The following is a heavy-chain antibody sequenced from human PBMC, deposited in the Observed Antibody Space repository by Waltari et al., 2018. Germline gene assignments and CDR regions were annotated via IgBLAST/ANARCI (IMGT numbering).Heavy chain of an antibody. J-gene: IGHJ6*03. CDR3: ARGGSYYYYMDV. Sequence: QVQLQESGPGLVKPSETLSLTCTVSGGSISSHYCSWNRQPPGKGLEWIGYIYYSGSTNYNPSLKSRVTISVDTSKNQFSLKLSSVTAADTAVYYCARGGSYYYYMDVWGKGTTVTVSS. D-gene: IGHD3-10*01. V-gene: IGHV4-59*11. CDR2: IYYSGST. CDR1: GGSISSHY.